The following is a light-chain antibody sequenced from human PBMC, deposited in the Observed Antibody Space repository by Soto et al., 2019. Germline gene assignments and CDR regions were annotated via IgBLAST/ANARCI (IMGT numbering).Light chain of an antibody. CDR2: DVS. J-gene: IGLJ2*01. V-gene: IGLV2-14*01. CDR1: SSDVGGYNY. CDR3: SSYTSSSTLLRVV. Sequence: QSDLTQPASVSGSPGQSITISCTGTSSDVGGYNYVSWYQQHPGKAPKLMIYDVSNRPSGVSNRFSGSKSGNTASLTISGLQAEDEADYYCSSYTSSSTLLRVVFGGGTQLTVL.